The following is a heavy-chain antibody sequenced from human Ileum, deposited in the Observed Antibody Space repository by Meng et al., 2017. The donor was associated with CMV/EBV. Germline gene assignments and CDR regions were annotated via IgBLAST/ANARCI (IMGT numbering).Heavy chain of an antibody. D-gene: IGHD5-24*01. CDR1: GFTFSNDV. CDR2: ISGSGNTI. CDR3: AKDRDMATRYYFDS. V-gene: IGHV3-23*01. Sequence: GESLKISCAASGFTFSNDVLSWVRQAPGKGLEWVSSISGSGNTIYYADSVKGRFTISRDTSTNTLFMQMDSLRADDTALYYCAKDRDMATRYYFDSWGQGTLVTVSS. J-gene: IGHJ4*02.